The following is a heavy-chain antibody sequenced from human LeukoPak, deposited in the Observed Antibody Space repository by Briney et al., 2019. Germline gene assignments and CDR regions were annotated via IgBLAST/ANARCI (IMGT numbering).Heavy chain of an antibody. CDR2: INPNSGGT. J-gene: IGHJ4*02. V-gene: IGHV1-2*02. D-gene: IGHD3-10*01. CDR3: ARVSGSPQSFDY. Sequence: ASVEVSCKASGYTFTDYYMHWVRQAPGQGLEWMGWINPNSGGTSYAQKFQGRVTMTRDTSISTAYMELSRLRSDDTAVYYCARVSGSPQSFDYWGQGTLVTVSS. CDR1: GYTFTDYY.